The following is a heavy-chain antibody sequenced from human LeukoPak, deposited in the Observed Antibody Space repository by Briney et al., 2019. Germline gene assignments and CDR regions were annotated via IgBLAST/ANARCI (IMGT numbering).Heavy chain of an antibody. CDR2: IHYSGST. CDR1: GGSISSYY. CDR3: ARNIVPLGGVMDV. V-gene: IGHV4-59*01. D-gene: IGHD2/OR15-2a*01. Sequence: PSETLSLTCTVSGGSISSYYWSWIRQPPGKGLEWIGYIHYSGSTNYNPSLKSRVTISVDTSKNQFSLKLSSVTAADTAVYYCARNIVPLGGVMDVGEKGTRAPVP. J-gene: IGHJ6*04.